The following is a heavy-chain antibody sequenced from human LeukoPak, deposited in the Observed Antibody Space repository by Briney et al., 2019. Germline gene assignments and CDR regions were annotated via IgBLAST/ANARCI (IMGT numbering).Heavy chain of an antibody. J-gene: IGHJ4*02. Sequence: PGGSLRLSWAASGFTFSNFDMSWVRQAPGKGLEWVSSISASGAYTSYADSVKGRFTISRDNSKNTLYLQMSRLRAEDRAVYYCAKRIGETMAGRSIDYWGRGNLVTVSS. D-gene: IGHD6-19*01. CDR1: GFTFSNFD. V-gene: IGHV3-23*01. CDR2: ISASGAYT. CDR3: AKRIGETMAGRSIDY.